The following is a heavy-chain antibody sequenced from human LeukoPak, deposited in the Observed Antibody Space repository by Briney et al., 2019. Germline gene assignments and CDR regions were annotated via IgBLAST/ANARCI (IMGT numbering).Heavy chain of an antibody. D-gene: IGHD5-24*01. CDR1: GGSISSYY. CDR2: IYYSGST. V-gene: IGHV4-59*01. J-gene: IGHJ3*02. CDR3: AREPRDGYNIEGAFDI. Sequence: PSETLSLTCTVSGGSISSYYWSWIRQPPGKGLEWIGYIYYSGSTNYNPSLKSRVTISVDTSKNQFSLKLSSVTAADTAVYYCAREPRDGYNIEGAFDIWGQGTMVTVSS.